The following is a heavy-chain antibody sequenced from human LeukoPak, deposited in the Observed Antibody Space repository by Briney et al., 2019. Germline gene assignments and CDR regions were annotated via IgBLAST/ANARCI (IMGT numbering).Heavy chain of an antibody. Sequence: GGSLRLSCAASGFTFSSYWMSWVRQASGKGLEWVGRIRTKANSYATAYAASVKGRFTISRDDSKNTAYLQMNSLKTEDTAVYYCTRHLEWLAQGLFDYWGQGTLVTVSS. CDR3: TRHLEWLAQGLFDY. J-gene: IGHJ4*02. CDR1: GFTFSSYW. CDR2: IRTKANSYAT. D-gene: IGHD6-19*01. V-gene: IGHV3-73*01.